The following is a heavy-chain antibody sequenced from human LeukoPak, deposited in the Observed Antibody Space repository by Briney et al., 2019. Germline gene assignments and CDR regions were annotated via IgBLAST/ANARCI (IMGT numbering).Heavy chain of an antibody. J-gene: IGHJ4*02. Sequence: ASVKVSCKASGYPFSAHFLNWVRQAPGQGLEWMGWVSAYNGNTNYAQKLQGRVTMTTDTSTSTAYMELRSLRSDDTAVYYCARGSSGYIRGDFDYWGQGTLVTVSS. D-gene: IGHD3-22*01. CDR2: VSAYNGNT. V-gene: IGHV1-18*01. CDR1: GYPFSAHF. CDR3: ARGSSGYIRGDFDY.